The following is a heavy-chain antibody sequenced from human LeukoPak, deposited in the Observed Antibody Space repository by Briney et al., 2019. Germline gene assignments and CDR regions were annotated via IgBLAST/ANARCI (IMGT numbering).Heavy chain of an antibody. Sequence: SETLSLTCTVSGGSISSSSYYWGWIRQPPGKGLEWIGSICYSGSTYYNPSLKSRVTISVDTSKNQFSLKLSSVTAADTAVYYCAGAVAGTFTYYFDYWGQGTLVTVSS. D-gene: IGHD6-19*01. CDR1: GGSISSSSYY. CDR2: ICYSGST. V-gene: IGHV4-39*01. CDR3: AGAVAGTFTYYFDY. J-gene: IGHJ4*02.